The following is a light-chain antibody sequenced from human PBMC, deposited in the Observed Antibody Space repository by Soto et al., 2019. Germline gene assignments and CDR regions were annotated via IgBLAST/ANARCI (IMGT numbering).Light chain of an antibody. CDR1: QSVSSRY. CDR3: HHYGSSPLFT. J-gene: IGKJ3*01. V-gene: IGKV3-20*01. CDR2: FES. Sequence: EIVLTQSPGTLSLSPGERATLSCRASQSVSSRYLGWYQQKPGQAPRLLIYFESDRATGIPERFSGGGSGTDFTLTISRLEPEDFAVYYCHHYGSSPLFTFGPGTKVEIK.